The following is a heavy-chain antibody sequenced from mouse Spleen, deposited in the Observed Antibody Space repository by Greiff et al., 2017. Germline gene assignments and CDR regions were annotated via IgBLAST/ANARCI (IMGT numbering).Heavy chain of an antibody. CDR2: INPSNGRT. CDR1: GYTFTSYW. Sequence: VQLQQPGAELVKPGASVKLSCKASGYTFTSYWMQWVKQRPGQGLEWIGEINPSNGRTNYNEKFKSKATLTVDKSSSTAYMQLSSLTSEDSAVYYCARNRFAYWGQGTLVTVSA. CDR3: ARNRFAY. J-gene: IGHJ3*01. V-gene: IGHV1S81*02.